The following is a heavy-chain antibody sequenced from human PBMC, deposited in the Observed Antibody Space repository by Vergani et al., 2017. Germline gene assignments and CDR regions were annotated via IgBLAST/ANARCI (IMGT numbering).Heavy chain of an antibody. J-gene: IGHJ4*02. CDR3: AIRATIFGVADY. Sequence: EVQLVQSGTEVKKPGESLKISCKDSGYTFTDYWIAWVRQMPGRGLEWMGIIYPDDSDTRYSPSFQGQVTISADKSINTAYLQWSSLKASDTAMYYCAIRATIFGVADYWGQGTLVTVSS. V-gene: IGHV5-51*01. D-gene: IGHD3-3*01. CDR1: GYTFTDYW. CDR2: IYPDDSDT.